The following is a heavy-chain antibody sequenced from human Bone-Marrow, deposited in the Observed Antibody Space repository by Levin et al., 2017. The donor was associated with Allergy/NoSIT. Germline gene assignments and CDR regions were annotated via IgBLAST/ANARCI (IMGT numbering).Heavy chain of an antibody. CDR1: GFTFTSYG. CDR2: IGATGNTF. CDR3: AKRGTTIDTRLFDY. J-gene: IGHJ4*02. D-gene: IGHD1/OR15-1a*01. Sequence: PGGSLRLSCATSGFTFTSYGISWVRQAPGKGLEWVSSIGATGNTFKYSDAVRGRFTISRDNSKNTVYLQMYSLRVEDTAVYYCAKRGTTIDTRLFDYWGQGTLVTVSS. V-gene: IGHV3-23*01.